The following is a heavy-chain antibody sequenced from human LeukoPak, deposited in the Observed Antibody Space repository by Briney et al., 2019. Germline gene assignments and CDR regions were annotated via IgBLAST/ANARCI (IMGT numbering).Heavy chain of an antibody. J-gene: IGHJ4*02. V-gene: IGHV3-23*01. D-gene: IGHD6-19*01. CDR3: ARNTYSSGWYVLFY. CDR2: ISGSGGST. CDR1: GFTFSSYA. Sequence: GGSLRLSCAASGFTFSSYALSWVRQAPGKGPEWVSAISGSGGSTYYADSVKGRFTISRDNSKNTLYLQMNSLRAEDTAVYYCARNTYSSGWYVLFYWGQGTLVTVSS.